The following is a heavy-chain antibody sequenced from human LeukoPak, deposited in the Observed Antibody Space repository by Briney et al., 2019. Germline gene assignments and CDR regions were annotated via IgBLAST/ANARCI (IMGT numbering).Heavy chain of an antibody. CDR1: GFNFNHYW. Sequence: GGPLRLSCAASGFNFNHYWMTWVRQSPGKGLEWVANIKEDGTEKNYVDSVKGRFTISRDNAKNSLYLQMNSLRAEDTALYYCARGGSESDYWGQGTLVAVSS. CDR3: ARGGSESDY. J-gene: IGHJ4*02. CDR2: IKEDGTEK. V-gene: IGHV3-7*01.